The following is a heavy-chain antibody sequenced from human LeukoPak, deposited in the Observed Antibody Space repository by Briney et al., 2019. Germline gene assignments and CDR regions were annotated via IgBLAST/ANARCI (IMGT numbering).Heavy chain of an antibody. CDR2: ISGSGGST. J-gene: IGHJ4*02. Sequence: RGSLRLSCAASGFTFSSYAMSWVRQAPGKGLEWVSAISGSGGSTYYADSVKGRFTISRDNSKNTLYLQMNSLRAEDTAVYYCAKLSWTVGATLNFDYWGQGTLVTVSS. CDR3: AKLSWTVGATLNFDY. CDR1: GFTFSSYA. D-gene: IGHD1-26*01. V-gene: IGHV3-23*01.